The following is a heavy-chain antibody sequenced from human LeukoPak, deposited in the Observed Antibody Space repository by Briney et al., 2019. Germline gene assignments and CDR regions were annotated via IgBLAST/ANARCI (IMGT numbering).Heavy chain of an antibody. CDR2: ISYDGSNK. CDR1: GFTFSSYA. CDR3: ASDRDYCSSTSCYKSGALDY. D-gene: IGHD2-2*02. J-gene: IGHJ4*02. Sequence: GGSLRLSCAASGFTFSSYAMHWVRQAPGKGLEWVAVISYDGSNKYYADSVKGRFTISRDNSKNTLYLQMNSLRVEDTAVYYCASDRDYCSSTSCYKSGALDYWGQGTLVTVSS. V-gene: IGHV3-30-3*01.